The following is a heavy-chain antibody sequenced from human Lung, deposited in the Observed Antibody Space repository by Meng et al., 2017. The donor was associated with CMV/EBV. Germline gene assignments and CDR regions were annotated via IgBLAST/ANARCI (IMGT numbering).Heavy chain of an antibody. V-gene: IGHV1-18*01. CDR1: GYTFISYG. D-gene: IGHD5-12*01. J-gene: IGHJ6*02. Sequence: ASXXVSXKASGYTFISYGISWVRQAPGQGLEWMGWISAYNGRTNYAQKFQGRVTMTTDTSTNTAYTELRSLRSDDTAVYFCARGGYSDYDVRGSDYYYGMDVWGQGXTVTVSS. CDR2: ISAYNGRT. CDR3: ARGGYSDYDVRGSDYYYGMDV.